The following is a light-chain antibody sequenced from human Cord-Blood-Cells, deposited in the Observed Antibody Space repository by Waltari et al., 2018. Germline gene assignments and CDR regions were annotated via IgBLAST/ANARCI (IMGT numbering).Light chain of an antibody. CDR1: PSVLYSSNNKNY. CDR2: WAS. CDR3: QQYYSTPYT. Sequence: DIVMTQFSASLAVSLGERATIDCKSRPSVLYSSNNKNYLAWYQQKPGQPPKLLIYWASTRESGVPDRFSGSGSGTDFTLTISSLQAEDVAVYYCQQYYSTPYTFGQGTKLEIK. V-gene: IGKV4-1*01. J-gene: IGKJ2*01.